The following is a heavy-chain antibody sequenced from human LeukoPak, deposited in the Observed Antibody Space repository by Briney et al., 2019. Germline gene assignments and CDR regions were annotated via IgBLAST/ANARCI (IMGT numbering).Heavy chain of an antibody. CDR1: GFTFSSYA. V-gene: IGHV3-23*01. J-gene: IGHJ4*02. Sequence: PGRSLRLSCAASGFTFSSYAMSWVRQAPGKGLEWVSAISGSGGSTYYADSVKGRFTISRDNSKNTLYLQMNSLRAEDTAVYYCAKGRYFDWLPLYYFDYWGQGTLVTVSS. CDR3: AKGRYFDWLPLYYFDY. D-gene: IGHD3-9*01. CDR2: ISGSGGST.